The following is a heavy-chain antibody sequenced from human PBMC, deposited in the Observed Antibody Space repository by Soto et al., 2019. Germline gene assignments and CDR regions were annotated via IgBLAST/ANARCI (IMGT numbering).Heavy chain of an antibody. CDR2: ISSSSSYI. D-gene: IGHD6-13*01. J-gene: IGHJ1*01. Sequence: EVQLVESGGGLVKPGGSLRLSCAASGFTFSSYSMNWVRQAPGKGLEWVSSISSSSSYIYYADSVKGRFTISRDNAKNSLYLQMNSLRAEDTAVYYCARPHGGAAAGLPEYFQHWGQGTLVTVSS. V-gene: IGHV3-21*01. CDR3: ARPHGGAAAGLPEYFQH. CDR1: GFTFSSYS.